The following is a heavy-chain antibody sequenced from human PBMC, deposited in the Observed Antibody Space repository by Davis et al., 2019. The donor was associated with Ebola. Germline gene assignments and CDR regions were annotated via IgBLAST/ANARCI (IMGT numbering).Heavy chain of an antibody. CDR3: ARKHSSGWYNYYYGMDV. CDR2: ISSSSSYT. J-gene: IGHJ6*02. Sequence: PGGSLRLSCAASGFTFSDYYMSWIRQAPGKGLEWVSYISSSSSYTNYADSVKGRFTISRDNAKNSLYLQMNSLRAEDTAVYYCARKHSSGWYNYYYGMDVWGQGTTVTVSS. V-gene: IGHV3-11*06. D-gene: IGHD6-19*01. CDR1: GFTFSDYY.